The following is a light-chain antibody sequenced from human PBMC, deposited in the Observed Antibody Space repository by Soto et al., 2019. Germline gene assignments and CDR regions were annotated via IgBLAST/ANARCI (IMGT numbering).Light chain of an antibody. V-gene: IGLV2-23*01. J-gene: IGLJ1*01. Sequence: QSALTQPASVSGSPGQLITISCTGTSSDVGSYNLVSWYQQHPGKAPKLMIYEDTKRPSGVSNRFSGSKSGNTASLTISGLQAEDEADYYCCSYAGISTSVFGTGTKVTVL. CDR2: EDT. CDR3: CSYAGISTSV. CDR1: SSDVGSYNL.